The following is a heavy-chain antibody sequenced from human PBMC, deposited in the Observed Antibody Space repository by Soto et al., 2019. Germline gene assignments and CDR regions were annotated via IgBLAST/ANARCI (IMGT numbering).Heavy chain of an antibody. J-gene: IGHJ4*02. CDR1: GGSISSAGYY. Sequence: SETLSLTCTVSGGSISSAGYYWSWIRQHPGKGLEWIGYIYYSGSTYYNPSLKSRLTISLDTSKNQFSLKLSSVTAADTAVYYCARDRSSGGFSPNYFDHWGLGTLVTVSS. D-gene: IGHD2-15*01. CDR3: ARDRSSGGFSPNYFDH. V-gene: IGHV4-31*03. CDR2: IYYSGST.